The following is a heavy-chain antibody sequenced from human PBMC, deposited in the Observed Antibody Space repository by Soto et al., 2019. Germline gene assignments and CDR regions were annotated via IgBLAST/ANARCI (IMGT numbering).Heavy chain of an antibody. CDR2: INSDGSST. J-gene: IGHJ6*02. V-gene: IGHV3-74*01. Sequence: EVQLVESGGGLVQPGGSLRLSCAASGFTFSSYWMHWVRQAPGKGLLWVSRINSDGSSTSYADSVKGRFTISRDNAKNTLYLQMNSLRAEDTAVYYCAREAVVTAIYYGMDVWGQGTTVTVSS. CDR1: GFTFSSYW. CDR3: AREAVVTAIYYGMDV. D-gene: IGHD5-18*01.